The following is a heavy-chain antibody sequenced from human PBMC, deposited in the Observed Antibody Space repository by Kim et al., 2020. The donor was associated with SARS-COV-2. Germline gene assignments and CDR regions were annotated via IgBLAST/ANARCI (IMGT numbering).Heavy chain of an antibody. J-gene: IGHJ5*02. Sequence: ASVKVSCKVSGYTLTELSMHWVRQPLGKGLGGLGGFNPEDGEKIHPRKSQGGVTLTEDTSTNNAYLELSSLRSEDTAVYYWATSCSLTSCHWFDPWGQGTLVTVSS. D-gene: IGHD2-2*01. CDR2: FNPEDGEK. CDR1: GYTLTELS. CDR3: ATSCSLTSCHWFDP. V-gene: IGHV1-24*01.